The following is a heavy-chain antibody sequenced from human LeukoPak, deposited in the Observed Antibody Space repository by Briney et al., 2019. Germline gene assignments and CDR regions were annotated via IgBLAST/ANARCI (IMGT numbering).Heavy chain of an antibody. CDR2: INTDGGST. J-gene: IGHJ5*02. CDR3: VFGYYYDSGSQYNWFDT. Sequence: GGSLRLSCAASGFTFRSYALSWVRQAPGKGLVWVSRINTDGGSTTYADSVKGRFTISRDNAKNTLYLQMNSLRAEDTAVYYCVFGYYYDSGSQYNWFDTWGQGTLVTVSS. D-gene: IGHD3-10*01. V-gene: IGHV3-74*01. CDR1: GFTFRSYA.